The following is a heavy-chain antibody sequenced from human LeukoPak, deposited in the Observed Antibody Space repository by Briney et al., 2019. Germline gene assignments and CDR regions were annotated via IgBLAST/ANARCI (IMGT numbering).Heavy chain of an antibody. Sequence: GGSLRLSCAASGFTFSSYGMHWVRQAPGKGLEWVAVIWYDGSNKYYADSVKGRFTISRDNSKNTLYLQMNSLRAEDTAAYYCARDGVDSSGYYYEGIDYWGQGTLVTVSS. J-gene: IGHJ4*02. D-gene: IGHD3-22*01. CDR1: GFTFSSYG. CDR2: IWYDGSNK. CDR3: ARDGVDSSGYYYEGIDY. V-gene: IGHV3-33*01.